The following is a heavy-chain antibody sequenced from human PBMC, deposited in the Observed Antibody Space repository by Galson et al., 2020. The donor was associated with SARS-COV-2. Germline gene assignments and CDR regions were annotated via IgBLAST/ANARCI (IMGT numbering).Heavy chain of an antibody. V-gene: IGHV3-33*01. CDR3: ARDHRFGELLPVFQD. Sequence: GGSLRLSCAASGFTFSSYGMPWVRQAPGKGLEWVAVIWYDGSNKYYADSVKGRFTISRDNSKNTRYLQMNSLRAEDTAVYYCARDHRFGELLPVFQDWGQGTLVTVSS. CDR2: IWYDGSNK. CDR1: GFTFSSYG. J-gene: IGHJ1*01. D-gene: IGHD3-10*01.